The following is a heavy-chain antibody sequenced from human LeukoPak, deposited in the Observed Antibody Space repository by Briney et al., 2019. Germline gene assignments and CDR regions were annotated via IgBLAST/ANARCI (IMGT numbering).Heavy chain of an antibody. CDR3: ARGMKEGYSYDMDLKWYFDY. CDR1: GFTFSGYP. J-gene: IGHJ4*02. CDR2: IWYDGTNT. D-gene: IGHD5-18*01. Sequence: PGGSLRLSCAASGFTFSGYPIHWVRQAPGKGLQWVAAIWYDGTNTYYEDSVKGRFTISRDKSKNMVYLEMNSLRADDTAVYYCARGMKEGYSYDMDLKWYFDYWGQGNLVTVSS. V-gene: IGHV3-33*01.